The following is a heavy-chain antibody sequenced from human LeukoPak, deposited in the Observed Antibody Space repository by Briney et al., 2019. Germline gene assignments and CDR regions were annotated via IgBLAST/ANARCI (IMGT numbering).Heavy chain of an antibody. V-gene: IGHV4-38-2*02. CDR3: ARYYYDSSGYYQRRNWFDP. CDR2: MYHSGST. Sequence: PSETLSLTCTVSGYSISSGHYWVWIRQPPGKGLEWIGSMYHSGSTYYNPPLKSRVTISEDTSKNQFSLKLRSVTAADTAVYYCARYYYDSSGYYQRRNWFDPWGQGTLVTVSS. CDR1: GYSISSGHY. D-gene: IGHD3-22*01. J-gene: IGHJ5*02.